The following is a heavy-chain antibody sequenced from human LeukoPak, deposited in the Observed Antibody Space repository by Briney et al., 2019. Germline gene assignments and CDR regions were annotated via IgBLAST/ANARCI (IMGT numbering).Heavy chain of an antibody. CDR3: ARDRAWNYFDY. V-gene: IGHV3-30*03. CDR1: GFTFSRRG. J-gene: IGHJ4*02. CDR2: ISNDGSRK. D-gene: IGHD3-3*01. Sequence: QPGRSLRLSCAPSGFTFSRRGMRWVRQAPGKGLEWVAIISNDGSRKYYAHSVEGRFTISRDNSKNTLYLQMDSLRAEDTAVYYCARDRAWNYFDYWGQGTLVTVSS.